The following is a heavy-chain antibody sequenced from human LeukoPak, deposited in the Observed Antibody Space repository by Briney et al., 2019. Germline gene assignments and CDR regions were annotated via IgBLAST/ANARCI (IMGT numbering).Heavy chain of an antibody. CDR3: AKSQPSAISWFDP. J-gene: IGHJ5*02. CDR1: GFTFGSYA. V-gene: IGHV3-23*01. Sequence: GASLKISCAASGFTFGSYAMNWVRQAPGKGLEWVSAVSGSGESIYYADSVKDRFTISRDNSKNTLYLQMNSLRAEDTAVYYCAKSQPSAISWFDPWGQGTLVTVSS. D-gene: IGHD2-2*02. CDR2: VSGSGESI.